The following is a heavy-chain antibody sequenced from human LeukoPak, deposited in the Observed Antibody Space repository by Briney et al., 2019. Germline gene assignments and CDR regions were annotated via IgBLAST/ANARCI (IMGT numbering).Heavy chain of an antibody. V-gene: IGHV4-59*01. D-gene: IGHD3-16*01. CDR1: GGSISSYY. CDR2: IYYSGST. CDR3: ARGEPLGGSDY. Sequence: PSETLSLTCTVSGGSISSYYWSWIRQPPGKGLEWIGYIYYSGSTNYNPSLRSRVTISVDTSKNQFSLKLSSVTAADTAVYYCARGEPLGGSDYWGQGTLVTVSS. J-gene: IGHJ4*02.